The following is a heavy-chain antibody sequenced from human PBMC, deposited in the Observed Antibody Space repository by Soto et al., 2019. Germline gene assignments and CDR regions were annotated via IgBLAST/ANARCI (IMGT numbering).Heavy chain of an antibody. Sequence: SLRLSCAASGFTFDDFAMHWVRQHPGKGLEWVSGVNWSGGSTAYSESVKGRFTISRDSAKNSLFLEMNSLRAEDTALYYCVKAKDQLLVEGGPFDMWGHGTMVTVSS. CDR2: VNWSGGST. V-gene: IGHV3-9*01. CDR1: GFTFDDFA. J-gene: IGHJ3*02. CDR3: VKAKDQLLVEGGPFDM. D-gene: IGHD2-2*01.